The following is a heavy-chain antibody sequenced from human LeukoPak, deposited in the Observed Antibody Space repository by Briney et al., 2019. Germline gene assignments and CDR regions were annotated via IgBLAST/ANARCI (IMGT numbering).Heavy chain of an antibody. J-gene: IGHJ4*02. Sequence: TGGSLRLSCAASGFTFSNYWMHWVRQAPGKGPVWVSRINSDGSSTTYADSVKGRFTISRDNAKNTLYLQMNSLRAEDTAVYYCARRDCSGGTCYSAYWGQGTLVTVSS. CDR2: INSDGSST. D-gene: IGHD2-15*01. V-gene: IGHV3-74*03. CDR1: GFTFSNYW. CDR3: ARRDCSGGTCYSAY.